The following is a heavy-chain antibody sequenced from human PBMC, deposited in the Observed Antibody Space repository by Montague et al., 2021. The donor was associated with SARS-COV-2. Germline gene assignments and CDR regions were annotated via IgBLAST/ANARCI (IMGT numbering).Heavy chain of an antibody. V-gene: IGHV4-59*01. Sequence: SETLSLTCTVSGGSISSYYWSWIRQPPGRGLQWIGYISYSGSTNYNHSLKSRVAISVNTSKNHFTLRLSSVTAAATAVEYCANFRRTQLLFGTLYHGMAVWGQGTTVSVSS. D-gene: IGHD2-2*01. CDR3: ANFRRTQLLFGTLYHGMAV. CDR1: GGSISSYY. CDR2: ISYSGST. J-gene: IGHJ6*02.